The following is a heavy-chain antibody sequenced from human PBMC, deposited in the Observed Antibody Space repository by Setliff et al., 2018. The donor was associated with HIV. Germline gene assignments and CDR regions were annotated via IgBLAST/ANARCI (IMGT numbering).Heavy chain of an antibody. CDR2: ISASGNT. CDR1: GPPIAIGSYY. CDR3: ARRKSGSSYRFFNY. J-gene: IGHJ4*02. Sequence: PSETLSLTCTVSGPPIAIGSYYLTWIRQPAGRGLEWIGHISASGNTKYSPTLQSRVTLSVNPSNNQFSLNLTSVTAADTAVYYCARRKSGSSYRFFNYWGLGSLVTVSS. D-gene: IGHD3-16*02. V-gene: IGHV4-61*09.